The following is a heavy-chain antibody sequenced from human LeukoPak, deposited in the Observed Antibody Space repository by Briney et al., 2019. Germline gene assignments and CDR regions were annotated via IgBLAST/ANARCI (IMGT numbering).Heavy chain of an antibody. V-gene: IGHV3-21*01. J-gene: IGHJ5*02. D-gene: IGHD2-15*01. CDR1: GFSLTIYD. Sequence: GGSLRLSCAASGFSLTIYDMIWVRQAPGKGLEWIASTGLSSSYIGYADSVKGRFTISRDNGENSVYLQMNSLRAEDTAVYFCARERSYCSGATCSLDLWGQGTLVTVSS. CDR2: TGLSSSYI. CDR3: ARERSYCSGATCSLDL.